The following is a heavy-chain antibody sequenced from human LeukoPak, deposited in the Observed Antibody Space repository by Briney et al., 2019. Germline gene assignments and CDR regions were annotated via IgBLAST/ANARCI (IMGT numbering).Heavy chain of an antibody. CDR1: GYTLTELS. J-gene: IGHJ4*02. CDR2: FDPEHGET. Sequence: ASVKVSCKVSGYTLTELSMHWVRQAPGKGLEWMGGFDPEHGETVYAQKFQGRLTMTEDTSTHTAYMELNSQRSDDTAVYYCATDPVGYCNADGCYSVDYWGQGTLVTVSS. D-gene: IGHD2-15*01. V-gene: IGHV1-24*01. CDR3: ATDPVGYCNADGCYSVDY.